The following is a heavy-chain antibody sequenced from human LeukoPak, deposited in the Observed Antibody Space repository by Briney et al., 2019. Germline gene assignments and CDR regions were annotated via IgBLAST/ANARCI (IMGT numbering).Heavy chain of an antibody. CDR2: VRFDGSSE. J-gene: IGHJ1*01. D-gene: IGHD6-6*01. CDR3: AKDAWIAARHFQH. Sequence: GGSLRLSCAASGFTFSHYGIHWVRQAPGKGLEWVSFVRFDGSSEYYADSVKGRFTISRDNSKNTLYLQMNSLRAEDTAVYYCAKDAWIAARHFQHWGQGTLVTVSS. V-gene: IGHV3-30*02. CDR1: GFTFSHYG.